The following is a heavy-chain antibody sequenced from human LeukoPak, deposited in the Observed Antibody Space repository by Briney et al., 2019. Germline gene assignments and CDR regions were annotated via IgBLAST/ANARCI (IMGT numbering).Heavy chain of an antibody. CDR2: INTDGSST. CDR3: AKGDSSSASYYFDY. V-gene: IGHV3-74*01. Sequence: PGGSLRLSCAASGFTSSSYWMHWVRQAPGKGLVWVSRINTDGSSTSYADSVEGRFTISRDNAKNTLYLQMNSLRAEDTAVYYCAKGDSSSASYYFDYWGQGTLVTVSS. CDR1: GFTSSSYW. D-gene: IGHD6-6*01. J-gene: IGHJ4*02.